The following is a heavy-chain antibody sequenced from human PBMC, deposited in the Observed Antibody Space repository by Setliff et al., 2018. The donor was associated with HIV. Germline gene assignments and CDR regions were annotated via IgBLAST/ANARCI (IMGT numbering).Heavy chain of an antibody. Sequence: SETLSLTCTVSGGSISRYYWNWIRQPAGKGLEWIGYIYYSGSTNYNPSLKSRVTMSVDTSKNQFSLQLSSVTAADTAVYYCATYPFGGVISRGFFDYWGQGTLVTVSS. D-gene: IGHD3-16*02. V-gene: IGHV4-59*01. CDR3: ATYPFGGVISRGFFDY. CDR1: GGSISRYY. CDR2: IYYSGST. J-gene: IGHJ4*02.